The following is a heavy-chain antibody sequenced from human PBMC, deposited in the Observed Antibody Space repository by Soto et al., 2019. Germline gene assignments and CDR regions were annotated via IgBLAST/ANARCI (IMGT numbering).Heavy chain of an antibody. V-gene: IGHV1-18*01. CDR2: ISAYSGKT. CDR1: GYTFTTYG. Sequence: QVQLVQSGGEVKKPGASVKVSCKTSGYTFTTYGIIWVRQAPGQGLEWVGWISAYSGKTHYAQKFQGKVTMTTDTSTNPAYLELRSLRSDDTAVYYCARDPYLGDHQYWGQGTLVTVSS. J-gene: IGHJ4*02. D-gene: IGHD3-16*01. CDR3: ARDPYLGDHQY.